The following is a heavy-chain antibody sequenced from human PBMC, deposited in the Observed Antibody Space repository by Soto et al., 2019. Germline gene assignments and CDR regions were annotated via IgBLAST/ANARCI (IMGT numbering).Heavy chain of an antibody. CDR3: ARFSGIAVAGRPPRSDY. D-gene: IGHD6-19*01. V-gene: IGHV1-69*13. CDR1: GGTFSSYA. J-gene: IGHJ4*02. CDR2: IIPIFGTA. Sequence: SVKVSCKASGGTFSSYAISWVRQAPGQGLEWMGGIIPIFGTANYAQKFQGRVTITADESTSTAYMELSSLRSEDTAVYYCARFSGIAVAGRPPRSDYWGQGTLVTVSS.